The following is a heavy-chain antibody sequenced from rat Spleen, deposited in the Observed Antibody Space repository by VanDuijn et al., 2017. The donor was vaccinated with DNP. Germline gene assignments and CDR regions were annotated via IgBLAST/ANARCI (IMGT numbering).Heavy chain of an antibody. V-gene: IGHV5-29*01. D-gene: IGHD1-4*01. J-gene: IGHJ2*01. CDR1: GFTFNNYG. CDR3: AREATRVWDY. CDR2: ISYDGGIT. Sequence: EVQLVESGGGLVQPGRSLKVSCAASGFTFNNYGMAWVRQAPTKGLEWVAYISYDGGITNYGDSVRGRFTIFRDIPKSTLYLQMDSLRSEDTATYYCAREATRVWDYWGQGVMVTVSS.